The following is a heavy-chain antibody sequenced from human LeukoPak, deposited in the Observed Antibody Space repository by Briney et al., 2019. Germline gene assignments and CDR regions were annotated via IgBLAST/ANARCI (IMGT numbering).Heavy chain of an antibody. J-gene: IGHJ3*02. CDR2: IYSGGST. CDR3: ARGGSYLSAFDI. V-gene: IGHV3-53*01. CDR1: VFTVSSNY. Sequence: GGSLRLSCAASVFTVSSNYMSWVRQAPGKGLEWVSIIYSGGSTFYADSVKGRFTISRDNSKNTLYLQMNSLRAEDTAVYYCARGGSYLSAFDIWGQGTMVTVSS. D-gene: IGHD1-26*01.